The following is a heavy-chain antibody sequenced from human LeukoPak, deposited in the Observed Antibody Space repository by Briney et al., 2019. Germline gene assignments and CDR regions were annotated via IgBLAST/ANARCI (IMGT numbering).Heavy chain of an antibody. D-gene: IGHD2-2*02. CDR2: IKQDGSEK. J-gene: IGHJ4*02. V-gene: IGHV3-7*01. Sequence: GGSLRLSCAASGFTFSSYGMHWVRQAPGKGLEWVANIKQDGSEKYYVDSVKGRFTISRDNAKNSLYLQMNSLRAEDTAVYYCARIVVPAAIHYWGQGTLVTVSS. CDR1: GFTFSSYG. CDR3: ARIVVPAAIHY.